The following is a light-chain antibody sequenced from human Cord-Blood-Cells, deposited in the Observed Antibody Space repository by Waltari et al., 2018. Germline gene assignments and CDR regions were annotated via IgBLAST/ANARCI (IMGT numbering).Light chain of an antibody. J-gene: IGLJ3*02. Sequence: QSALTQPASVSRSPGQSIPISCTGTRSDVGSYNLVPWYQQHPGKAPKLMIYEGSKRPSGVSNRFSGSKSGNTASLTISGLQAEDEADYYCCSYAGSSTWVFGGGTKLTVL. CDR3: CSYAGSSTWV. CDR2: EGS. V-gene: IGLV2-23*01. CDR1: RSDVGSYNL.